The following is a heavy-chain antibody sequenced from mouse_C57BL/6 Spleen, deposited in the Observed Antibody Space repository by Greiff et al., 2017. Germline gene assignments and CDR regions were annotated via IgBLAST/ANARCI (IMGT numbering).Heavy chain of an antibody. J-gene: IGHJ3*01. D-gene: IGHD2-5*01. Sequence: QVQLQQSGAELARPGASVKLSCKASGYTFTSYGISWVKQRTGQGLEWIGEIYPRSGNTYYNEKFKGKATLTADKSSSTAYMELRSLTSEDSAVYFAYYSNDWFAYWGQGTLVTVSA. V-gene: IGHV1-81*01. CDR3: YYSNDWFAY. CDR2: IYPRSGNT. CDR1: GYTFTSYG.